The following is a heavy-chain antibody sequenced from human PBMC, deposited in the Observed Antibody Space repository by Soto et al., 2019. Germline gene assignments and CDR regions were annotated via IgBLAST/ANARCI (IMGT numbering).Heavy chain of an antibody. V-gene: IGHV4-31*03. CDR2: IYYSGST. Sequence: PSETLSLTCTVSGGSISSGGYYWSWIRQHPGKGLEWIGYIYYSGSTYYNPSLKSRVTISVDTSKNQFSLKLSSVTAADTAVYYCARVSQVARDIDPWGQGTQVTVSS. D-gene: IGHD2-15*01. CDR3: ARVSQVARDIDP. J-gene: IGHJ5*02. CDR1: GGSISSGGYY.